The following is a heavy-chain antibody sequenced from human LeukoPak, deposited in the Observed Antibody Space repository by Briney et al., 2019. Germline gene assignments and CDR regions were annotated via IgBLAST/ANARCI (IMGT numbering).Heavy chain of an antibody. CDR2: ISGDGATT. V-gene: IGHV3-43*02. CDR3: AKGGYRIWDAFDI. CDR1: GYSFDDYA. D-gene: IGHD3-22*01. Sequence: PGGSLRLSCAASGYSFDDYAMHWVRQAPGKGLEWVSLISGDGATTYYGDSVKGRLTISRDKNKNSLYLQTNSLTTEDTALYHCAKGGYRIWDAFDIWGQGTVVTVSS. J-gene: IGHJ3*02.